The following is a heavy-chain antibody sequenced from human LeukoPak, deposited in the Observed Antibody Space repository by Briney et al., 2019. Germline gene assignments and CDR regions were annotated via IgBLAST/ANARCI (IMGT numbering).Heavy chain of an antibody. CDR1: GYSLSSGYY. Sequence: SETLSLTCTVSGYSLSSGYYWGWIRQPPGKGLEWIGSIYHSGSTYYNPSLKSRVTISVNTSKNQFSLKLSSVTAADTAVYNCARRQVYYDSSGHFNWGQGILVTVSS. CDR3: ARRQVYYDSSGHFN. J-gene: IGHJ4*02. D-gene: IGHD3-22*01. V-gene: IGHV4-38-2*02. CDR2: IYHSGST.